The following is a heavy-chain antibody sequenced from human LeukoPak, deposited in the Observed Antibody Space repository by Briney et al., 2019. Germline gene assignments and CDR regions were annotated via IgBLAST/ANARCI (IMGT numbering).Heavy chain of an antibody. Sequence: PGGSLRLSCAASGFTFRDYAMSWVRQAPGKGLEWVSSIGGDGGRTYYADSVKGRFTISRDNSKNTLYLQMNSLRAEDTAVYYCARVIRVAVDAFDIWGQGTMVTVSS. J-gene: IGHJ3*02. V-gene: IGHV3-23*01. D-gene: IGHD2-15*01. CDR1: GFTFRDYA. CDR3: ARVIRVAVDAFDI. CDR2: IGGDGGRT.